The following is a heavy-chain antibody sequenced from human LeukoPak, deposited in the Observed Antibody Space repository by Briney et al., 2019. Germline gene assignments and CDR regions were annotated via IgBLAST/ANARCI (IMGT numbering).Heavy chain of an antibody. CDR3: ARLGSAYYEYYFDY. CDR1: GGSISTYY. D-gene: IGHD3-3*01. V-gene: IGHV4-4*07. CDR2: IYSSGST. Sequence: SETLSLTCTVSGGSISTYYWSWIRQPAGKGLEWIGRIYSSGSTSYNPSLRSRVTMSVDTSRNQFSLKLSSVTAADAAVYYCARLGSAYYEYYFDYWGQGTLVTVSS. J-gene: IGHJ4*02.